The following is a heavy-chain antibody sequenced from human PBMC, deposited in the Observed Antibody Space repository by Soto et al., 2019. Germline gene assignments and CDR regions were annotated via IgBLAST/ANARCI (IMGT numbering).Heavy chain of an antibody. V-gene: IGHV4-34*01. CDR3: ARSRYDCVWGSYRYTASYFDY. CDR1: GGSFSGYY. Sequence: SETLSLTCAVYGGSFSGYYWSWIRQPPGKGLEWIGEINHSGSTSYNPSLKSRVTISVDTSKNQFSLKLSSVTAADTAVYYCARSRYDCVWGSYRYTASYFDYWGQGTLVTVSS. D-gene: IGHD3-16*02. CDR2: INHSGST. J-gene: IGHJ4*02.